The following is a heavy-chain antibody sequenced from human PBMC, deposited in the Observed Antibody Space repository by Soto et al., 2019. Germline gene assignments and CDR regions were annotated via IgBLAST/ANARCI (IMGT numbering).Heavy chain of an antibody. V-gene: IGHV3-23*01. CDR1: GFTFSSYA. J-gene: IGHJ4*02. Sequence: GGSLRLSCAASGFTFSSYAMSWVRQAPGKGLEWVSAISGSGGSTYYADSVKGRFTISRDNSKNTLYLQMNSLRAEDTAVYYCAKGPGYYDSSGYLAFDYWGQGTLVTSPQ. CDR2: ISGSGGST. D-gene: IGHD3-22*01. CDR3: AKGPGYYDSSGYLAFDY.